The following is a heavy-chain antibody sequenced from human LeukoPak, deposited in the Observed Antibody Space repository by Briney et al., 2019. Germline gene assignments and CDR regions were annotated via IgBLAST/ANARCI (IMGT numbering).Heavy chain of an antibody. CDR3: ARGHSSGWYDAFDI. CDR2: ISSSGSTI. D-gene: IGHD6-19*01. J-gene: IGHJ3*02. CDR1: GFTFTN. Sequence: GGSLRLSCAASGFTFTNAWMNWMGWVRQAPEKGLEWVSYISSSGSTIYYADSVKGRFPISRDNAKNSLYLQMNSLRAEDTAVYYCARGHSSGWYDAFDIWGQGTMVTVSS. V-gene: IGHV3-48*03.